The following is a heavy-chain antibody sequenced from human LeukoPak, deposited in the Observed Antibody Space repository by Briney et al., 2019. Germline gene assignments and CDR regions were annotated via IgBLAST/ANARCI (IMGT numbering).Heavy chain of an antibody. CDR2: LSSTGGTR. V-gene: IGHV3-48*01. CDR3: ARAARPELRFLDFDY. J-gene: IGHJ4*02. Sequence: AGGSLRLSCVASGFTFSTYDMNWVRQAPGKGLEWVSYLSSTGGTRYYAKSVQGRFTISRDDGKNSLYLQISSLRAEDTAVYYCARAARPELRFLDFDYWGQGTLLTVSS. CDR1: GFTFSTYD. D-gene: IGHD3-3*01.